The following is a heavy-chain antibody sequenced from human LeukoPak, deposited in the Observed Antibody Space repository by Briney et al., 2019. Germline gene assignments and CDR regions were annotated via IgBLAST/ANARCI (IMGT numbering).Heavy chain of an antibody. CDR2: IRGGGGSA. D-gene: IGHD4-17*01. CDR3: ARDPNGDYIGAFDM. CDR1: GFTFSAYA. J-gene: IGHJ3*02. Sequence: GGSLRLSCTASGFTFSAYAMMWVCQAPGKGPEWVSAIRGGGGSAFYADPVKGRLTISRDNSKYTLFLQMNSLRAEDTAVYYCARDPNGDYIGAFDMWGPGTMVTVSS. V-gene: IGHV3-23*01.